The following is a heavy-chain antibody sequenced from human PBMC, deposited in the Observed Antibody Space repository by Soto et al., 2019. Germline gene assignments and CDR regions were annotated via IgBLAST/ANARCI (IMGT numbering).Heavy chain of an antibody. CDR1: GGSISSSYY. CDR2: IYYRGST. V-gene: IGHV4-39*01. CDR3: ATLGCGESPY. J-gene: IGHJ4*02. Sequence: QLQLQESGPGLVKPSETLSLTCTVSGGSISSSYYWGWIRQPPGKGLEWIGSIYYRGSTYCNPSLKSRVTISVNTSKNQFSLKLSSVTAAGTAVYYCATLGCGESPYWGQGTLVTVSS. D-gene: IGHD3-10*01.